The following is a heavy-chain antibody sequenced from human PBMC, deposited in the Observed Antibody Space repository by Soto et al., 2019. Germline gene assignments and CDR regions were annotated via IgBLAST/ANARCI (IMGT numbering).Heavy chain of an antibody. Sequence: SETLSLTCTVSGGSISSSSYYWGWIRQPPGKGLEWIGSIYYSGSTYYNPSLKSRVTISVDTSKNQFSLKLSSVTAADTAVYYCARHPDMGAEYYYYGMDVWGQGTTVTVS. CDR2: IYYSGST. V-gene: IGHV4-39*01. J-gene: IGHJ6*02. CDR3: ARHPDMGAEYYYYGMDV. D-gene: IGHD1-26*01. CDR1: GGSISSSSYY.